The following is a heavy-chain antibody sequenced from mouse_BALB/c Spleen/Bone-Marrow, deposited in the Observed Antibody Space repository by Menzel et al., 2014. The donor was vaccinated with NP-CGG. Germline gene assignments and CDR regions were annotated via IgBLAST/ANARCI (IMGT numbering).Heavy chain of an antibody. CDR2: IDPANGNT. V-gene: IGHV14-3*02. CDR1: GFNIKDTY. J-gene: IGHJ3*01. CDR3: ATGFAY. Sequence: EVQLQQSGAELVKPGASVKLSCTASGFNIKDTYMHWVKQRPEQGLEWIGRIDPANGNTKYDPKFQGKATITADTSSNTAYLQLSSRTAEDTAVYYCATGFAYWGQGTLVTVSA.